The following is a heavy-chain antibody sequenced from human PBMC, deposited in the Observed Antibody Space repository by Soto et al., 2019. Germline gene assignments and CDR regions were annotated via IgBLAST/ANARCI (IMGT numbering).Heavy chain of an antibody. J-gene: IGHJ6*02. Sequence: GGSLRLSCAASGFTFSGSAMHWVRQASGKGLEWVGRIRSKANSYATAYAASVKGRFTISRDDSKNTAYLQMNSLKTEDTAVYYCTRLRYSSGWYPEDYYYYGMDVWGQGTTVTVSS. CDR1: GFTFSGSA. CDR2: IRSKANSYAT. V-gene: IGHV3-73*01. D-gene: IGHD6-19*01. CDR3: TRLRYSSGWYPEDYYYYGMDV.